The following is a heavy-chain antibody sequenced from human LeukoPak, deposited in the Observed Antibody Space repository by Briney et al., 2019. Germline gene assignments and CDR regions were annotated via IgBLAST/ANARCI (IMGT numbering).Heavy chain of an antibody. J-gene: IGHJ6*02. CDR1: GYTFISYA. V-gene: IGHV7-4-1*02. CDR2: INTDTGNP. CDR3: ARGARWGQQKVIIYGMDI. D-gene: IGHD6-13*01. Sequence: GASVKVSCKASGYTFISYAMNWVRQAPGQGLEWMGWINTDTGNPTYAQGFTGRFVFSLDTSVSTTYLQISSLKAEDTAVYYCARGARWGQQKVIIYGMDIWGQGTTVTVSS.